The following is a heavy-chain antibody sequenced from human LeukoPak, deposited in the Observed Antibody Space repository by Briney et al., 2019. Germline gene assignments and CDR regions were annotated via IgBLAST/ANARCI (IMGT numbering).Heavy chain of an antibody. CDR1: GGSISSYY. V-gene: IGHV4-59*01. J-gene: IGHJ5*02. CDR2: IYYSGST. Sequence: SETLSLTCTGSGGSISSYYWSWLRQPPGKGLEWIGYIYYSGSTNYNPSLKSRVTISVDTSKNQCSLKLSSVTAADTAVYYCARGVTIFGVVTKFDPWGQGTLVTVSS. D-gene: IGHD3-3*01. CDR3: ARGVTIFGVVTKFDP.